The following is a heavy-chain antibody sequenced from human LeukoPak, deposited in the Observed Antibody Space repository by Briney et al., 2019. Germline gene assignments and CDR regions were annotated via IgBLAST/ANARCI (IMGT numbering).Heavy chain of an antibody. Sequence: PGGSLRLSCAASGFTFSSYAIHWVRQAPGKGLEWVAVISYDGSNKYYADSVKGRFTISRDDSKSTLYLQMNSLRAEDTAVYYCAGTRMGGITGSEDYWGQGTLVTVSS. J-gene: IGHJ4*02. V-gene: IGHV3-30-3*01. CDR2: ISYDGSNK. CDR3: AGTRMGGITGSEDY. D-gene: IGHD1-20*01. CDR1: GFTFSSYA.